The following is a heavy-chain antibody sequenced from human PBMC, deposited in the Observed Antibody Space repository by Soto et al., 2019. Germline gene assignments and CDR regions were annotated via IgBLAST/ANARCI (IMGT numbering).Heavy chain of an antibody. CDR1: GFSLSTTGAG. CDR3: AHRVGYVGAIDY. Sequence: SGPTLVNPTQTLTLTCTFSGFSLSTTGAGVTWIRQPPGKTLEWLALIYWNDDKYYSPSLDSRLTITKDTSKNQVVLTMTNMDPVDTATYYCAHRVGYVGAIDYWGQGTLVTVSS. CDR2: IYWNDDK. J-gene: IGHJ4*02. V-gene: IGHV2-5*01. D-gene: IGHD1-26*01.